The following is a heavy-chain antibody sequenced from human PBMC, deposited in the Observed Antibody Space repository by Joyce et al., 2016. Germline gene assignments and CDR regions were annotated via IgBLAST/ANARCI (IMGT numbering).Heavy chain of an antibody. D-gene: IGHD6-25*01. J-gene: IGHJ4*02. V-gene: IGHV3-30*18. CDR2: ISYDGIYK. CDR1: GLTLSNYG. CDR3: AKILTATYSSGWFLDY. Sequence: QVQLVESGVGVVQPGRSLRLSCAASGLTLSNYGVHWVRQAPGKGLEWVAVISYDGIYKYYADSVKGRFTISRDNSKNTVFLEMNSLRAEETAVYYCAKILTATYSSGWFLDYWGQGTLVTVSS.